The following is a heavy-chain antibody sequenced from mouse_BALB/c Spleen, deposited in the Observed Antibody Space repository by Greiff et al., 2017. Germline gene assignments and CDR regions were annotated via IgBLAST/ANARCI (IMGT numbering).Heavy chain of an antibody. CDR2: INPSNGRT. D-gene: IGHD2-5*01. CDR3: AKSAHYSNTPFDY. CDR1: GYTFTSYW. V-gene: IGHV1S81*02. Sequence: QVQLQQPGAELVKPGASVKLSCKASGYTFTSYWMHWVKQRPGQGLEWIGEINPSNGRTNYNEKFKSKAKLTAVTSASTAYMELSSLTNEDSAVYFRAKSAHYSNTPFDYWGEGTTLTVSS. J-gene: IGHJ2*01.